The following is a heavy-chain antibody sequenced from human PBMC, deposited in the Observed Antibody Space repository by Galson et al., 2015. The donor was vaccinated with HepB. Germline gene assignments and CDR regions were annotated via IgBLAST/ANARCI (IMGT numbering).Heavy chain of an antibody. CDR3: ARWGVGSGYDSAKYYFDY. CDR2: INAGNGNT. CDR1: GYTFTSYA. Sequence: SVKVSCKASGYTFTSYAMHWVRQAPGQRLEWMGWINAGNGNTKYSQKFQGRVTITRDTSASTAHMELSSLRSEDTAVYYCARWGVGSGYDSAKYYFDYWGQGTLVTVSS. V-gene: IGHV1-3*01. J-gene: IGHJ4*02. D-gene: IGHD5-12*01.